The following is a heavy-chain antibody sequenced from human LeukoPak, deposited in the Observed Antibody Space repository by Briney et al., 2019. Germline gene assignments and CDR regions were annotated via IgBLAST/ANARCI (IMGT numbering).Heavy chain of an antibody. CDR3: ARDRRNTGSFFDY. CDR1: GFTFSTYG. CDR2: ISSGSTI. J-gene: IGHJ4*02. Sequence: GGSLRLSCAASGFTFSTYGMNWVRQAPGKGLEWVSYISSGSTIYYADSVKGRFTISRDNAKSSLFLQMNSLRAEDTAVYYCARDRRNTGSFFDYWGQGTLVTVSS. D-gene: IGHD1-26*01. V-gene: IGHV3-48*01.